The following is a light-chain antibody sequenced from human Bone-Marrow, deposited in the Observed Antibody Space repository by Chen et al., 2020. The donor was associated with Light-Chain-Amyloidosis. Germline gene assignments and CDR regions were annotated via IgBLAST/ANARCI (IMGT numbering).Light chain of an antibody. CDR3: GSWDDGLSGPV. V-gene: IGLV1-47*01. CDR1: NSNIGGNY. J-gene: IGLJ3*02. CDR2: RNN. Sequence: HSALTQSPSASGTPGQRVTISCSGDNSNIGGNYVYWYHQVPGTAPKLLIYRNNLRPSGVPDRFSGAKSGASASLAISGLRSGGEADYDCGSWDDGLSGPVFGGGTRLTVL.